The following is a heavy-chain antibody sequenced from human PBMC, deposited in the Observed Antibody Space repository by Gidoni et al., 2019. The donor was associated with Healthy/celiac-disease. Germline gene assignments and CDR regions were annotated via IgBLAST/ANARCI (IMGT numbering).Heavy chain of an antibody. D-gene: IGHD5-12*01. V-gene: IGHV4-39*01. CDR3: ARHGLSGYVNFDY. Sequence: GSTYYNPSLKSRVTISVDTSKNQFSLKLSSVTAADTAMYYCARHGLSGYVNFDYWGQGTLVTVSS. J-gene: IGHJ4*02. CDR2: GST.